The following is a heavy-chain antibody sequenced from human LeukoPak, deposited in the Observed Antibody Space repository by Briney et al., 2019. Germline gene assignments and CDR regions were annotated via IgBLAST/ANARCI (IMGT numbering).Heavy chain of an antibody. D-gene: IGHD6-19*01. CDR3: AYSGGASSGWRFDY. Sequence: TSETLSLTCTVSGGSISSSSYYWGWIRQPPGKGLEWIGSIYYSGSTYYNPSLKSRVTISVDTSKNQFSLKLSSVTAADTAVYYCAYSGGASSGWRFDYWGQGTLVTVSS. V-gene: IGHV4-39*01. J-gene: IGHJ4*02. CDR2: IYYSGST. CDR1: GGSISSSSYY.